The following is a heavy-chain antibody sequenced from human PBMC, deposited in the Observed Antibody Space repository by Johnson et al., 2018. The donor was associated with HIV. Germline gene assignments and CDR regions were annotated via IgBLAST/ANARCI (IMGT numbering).Heavy chain of an antibody. CDR1: GFTFDDYA. V-gene: IGHV3-9*01. D-gene: IGHD6-13*01. CDR2: INWNGGRT. J-gene: IGHJ3*02. CDR3: VKGMDSSSWYAFDI. Sequence: VQLVESGGGLVQPGRSLRLSCAASGFTFDDYAIHWVRQAPGKGLEWISTINWNGGRTGYVDSLTGRFTISRDNSKNTLYLQMNSLRAEDTAIYYCVKGMDSSSWYAFDIWGQGTMVTVSS.